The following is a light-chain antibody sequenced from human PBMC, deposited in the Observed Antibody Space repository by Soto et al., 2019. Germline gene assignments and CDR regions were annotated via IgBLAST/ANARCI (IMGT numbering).Light chain of an antibody. CDR2: RKN. J-gene: IGLJ3*02. CDR1: RSNIGRNF. CDR3: AAWDDTLDAQV. V-gene: IGLV1-47*01. Sequence: QSVLTQSPSASGTPGQRVTISCSGSRSNIGRNFAYWYQHVPGTAPRLLIQRKNERPSGVPDRFSGSKSGTSVSLAISGLRSDDEATYYCAAWDDTLDAQVFGGGTKVTVL.